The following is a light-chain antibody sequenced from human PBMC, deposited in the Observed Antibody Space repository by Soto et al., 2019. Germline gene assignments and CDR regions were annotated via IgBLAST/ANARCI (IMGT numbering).Light chain of an antibody. Sequence: DIQMTQSPSSLSASVGDRVTITCRASQSIGNHLNWYRQKPGKPPDLLIYAASSLHSGVPSRFSGRGSATDFTLTISSLQPEDFATFYCQPSYSSWTFGQGTKVEIK. V-gene: IGKV1-39*01. CDR2: AAS. CDR1: QSIGNH. CDR3: QPSYSSWT. J-gene: IGKJ1*01.